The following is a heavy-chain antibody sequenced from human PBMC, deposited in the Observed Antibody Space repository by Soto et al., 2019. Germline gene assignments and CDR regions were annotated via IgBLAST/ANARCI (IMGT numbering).Heavy chain of an antibody. CDR1: GYTLTELS. CDR3: ARIEGLLWFGESNNYYYYYMDV. J-gene: IGHJ6*03. D-gene: IGHD3-10*01. V-gene: IGHV1-24*01. Sequence: GASVKVSCKVSGYTLTELSMHWVRQAPGKGLEWMGGFDPEDGETIHAQKFQGRVTMTEDTSTDTAYMELSSLRSEDTAVYYCARIEGLLWFGESNNYYYYYMDVWGKGTTVTVSS. CDR2: FDPEDGET.